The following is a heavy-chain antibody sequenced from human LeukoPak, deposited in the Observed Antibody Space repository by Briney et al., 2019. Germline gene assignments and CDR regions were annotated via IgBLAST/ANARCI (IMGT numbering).Heavy chain of an antibody. V-gene: IGHV1-8*01. CDR3: ARGRTQMAAVLGH. CDR1: GYNVIAFD. Sequence: ASVKVSCKASGYNVIAFDIHWVRQATGQGLEWMGWMNPHSGKTAYTQKFQGRVTMTRDTSINTAYMELSGLRSEDTAVYYCARGRTQMAAVLGHWGQGSLVTVSS. D-gene: IGHD5-24*01. CDR2: MNPHSGKT. J-gene: IGHJ5*02.